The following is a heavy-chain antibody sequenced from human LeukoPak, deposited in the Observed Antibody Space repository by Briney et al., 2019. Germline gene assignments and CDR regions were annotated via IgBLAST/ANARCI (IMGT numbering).Heavy chain of an antibody. D-gene: IGHD2-21*02. CDR3: ARGTTYCGGDCYSDYYYGMDA. V-gene: IGHV1-18*04. CDR1: GYTFTSYG. Sequence: GASVKVSCKASGYTFTSYGISWVRQAPGQGLEWMGWISAYNGNTNYAQKLQGRVTMTTDTSTSTAYMELRSLRSDDTAVYYCARGTTYCGGDCYSDYYYGMDAWGKGTTVTVSS. J-gene: IGHJ6*04. CDR2: ISAYNGNT.